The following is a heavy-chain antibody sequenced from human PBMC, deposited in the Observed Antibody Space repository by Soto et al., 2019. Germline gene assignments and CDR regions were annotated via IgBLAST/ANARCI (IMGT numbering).Heavy chain of an antibody. CDR3: ARVPDY. CDR2: IYHSVST. J-gene: IGHJ4*02. Sequence: QLQLRESGSGLVKPSQTLSLTCAVSGGSISSGGYSWSWIRQPPGQGLEWIAYIYHSVSTYYNPSLKSRVTISVDRSKNQFSLKLSSVTAADTAVYYCARVPDYWGQGTLVTVSS. V-gene: IGHV4-30-2*01. CDR1: GGSISSGGYS.